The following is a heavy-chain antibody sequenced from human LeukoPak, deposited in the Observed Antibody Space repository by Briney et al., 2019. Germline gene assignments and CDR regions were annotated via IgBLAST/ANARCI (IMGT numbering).Heavy chain of an antibody. CDR3: ARVVVVAATRGGFDY. V-gene: IGHV3-21*01. Sequence: GGSLRLSCAASGFTFSSYSMNWVRQAPGKGLDWVSSISSSSSYIYYAESVKGRFTISRYNTKNSLYLQMNSLRAEDTAVYYCARVVVVAATRGGFDYWGQGTLVTVSS. CDR1: GFTFSSYS. CDR2: ISSSSSYI. D-gene: IGHD2-15*01. J-gene: IGHJ4*02.